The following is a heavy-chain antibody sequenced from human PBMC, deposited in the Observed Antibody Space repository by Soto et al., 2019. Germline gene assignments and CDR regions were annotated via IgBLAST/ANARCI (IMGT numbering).Heavy chain of an antibody. Sequence: ASVKVSCKASGYTFTSYGISWVRQAPGQGLEWMGWISAYNGNTNYAQKLQGRVTMTTDTSTSTAYMELRSLRSDDTAVYYCARELVTSPSGVVRYFDYWGQGTLVTVS. D-gene: IGHD3-16*01. CDR3: ARELVTSPSGVVRYFDY. J-gene: IGHJ4*02. CDR2: ISAYNGNT. CDR1: GYTFTSYG. V-gene: IGHV1-18*01.